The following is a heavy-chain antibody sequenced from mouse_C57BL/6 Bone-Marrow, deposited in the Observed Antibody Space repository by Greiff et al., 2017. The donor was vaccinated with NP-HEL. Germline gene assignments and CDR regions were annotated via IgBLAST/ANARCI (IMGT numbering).Heavy chain of an antibody. J-gene: IGHJ2*01. V-gene: IGHV5-6*02. CDR3: ARHYYSNYFDY. CDR2: ISSGGSYT. Sequence: DVKLVESGGDLVKPGGSLKLSCAASGFTFSSYGMSWVRQTPDKRLEWVATISSGGSYTYYPDSVKGRFTISRDNAKNTLYLQMSSLKSEGTAMYYCARHYYSNYFDYWGQGTTLTVSS. CDR1: GFTFSSYG. D-gene: IGHD2-5*01.